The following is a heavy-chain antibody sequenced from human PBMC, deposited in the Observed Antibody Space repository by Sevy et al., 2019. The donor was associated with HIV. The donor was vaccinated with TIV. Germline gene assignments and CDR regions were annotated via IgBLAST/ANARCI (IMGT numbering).Heavy chain of an antibody. V-gene: IGHV3-74*01. J-gene: IGHJ3*02. Sequence: GGSLRLSCAASGFTFSSYWMHWVRQAPGKGLVWVSRINSDGSSTSYGDSVKGRFTISRDNAKNTLYLQMNSLRAEDTAVYYCAREGVLLWFGDWGSDAFDIWGQGTMVTVSS. CDR2: INSDGSST. CDR1: GFTFSSYW. CDR3: AREGVLLWFGDWGSDAFDI. D-gene: IGHD3-10*01.